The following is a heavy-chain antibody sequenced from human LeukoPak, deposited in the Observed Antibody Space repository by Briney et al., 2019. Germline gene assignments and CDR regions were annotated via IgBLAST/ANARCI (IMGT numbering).Heavy chain of an antibody. CDR1: GGSISSHY. Sequence: PSETLSLTCTVSGGSISSHYWSWIRQPPGKGLEWIGYIYYSGSTNYNPSLKSRVTISVDTSKNQFSLKLSSVTAADTAVYYCARSPSGYSDYWGQGTLVTVSS. D-gene: IGHD3-3*01. CDR3: ARSPSGYSDY. V-gene: IGHV4-59*11. CDR2: IYYSGST. J-gene: IGHJ4*02.